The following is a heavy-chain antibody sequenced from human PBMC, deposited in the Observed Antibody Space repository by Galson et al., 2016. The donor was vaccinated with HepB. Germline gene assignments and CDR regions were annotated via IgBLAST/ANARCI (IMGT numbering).Heavy chain of an antibody. D-gene: IGHD3-10*01. V-gene: IGHV3-30*18. CDR3: AKATYSGTYFES. CDR1: GFIFSNFG. Sequence: SLRLSCAASGFIFSNFGMHWVRQAPGKGLEWVAVLSYDANNKYYEDSVKGRFTISRDNSKNPLYLQLNSLRGDDTAVYYCAKATYSGTYFESWGQGTLVTVSS. CDR2: LSYDANNK. J-gene: IGHJ4*02.